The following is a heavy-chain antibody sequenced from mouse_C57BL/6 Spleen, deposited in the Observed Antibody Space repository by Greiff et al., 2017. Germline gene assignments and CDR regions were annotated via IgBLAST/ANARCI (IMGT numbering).Heavy chain of an antibody. CDR2: INPNNGGT. CDR1: GYTFTDYY. Sequence: VQLQQSGPELVKPGASVKISCKASGYTFTDYYMNWVKQSHGKSLEWIGDINPNNGGTSYNQKFKGKATLTVDKSSSTAYMELRSLTSEDSAVYYCARFPFITTVVAPFGYWGQGTTLTVSS. D-gene: IGHD1-1*01. CDR3: ARFPFITTVVAPFGY. V-gene: IGHV1-26*01. J-gene: IGHJ2*01.